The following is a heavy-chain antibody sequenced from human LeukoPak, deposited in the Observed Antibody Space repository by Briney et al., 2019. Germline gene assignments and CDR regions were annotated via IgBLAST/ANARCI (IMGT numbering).Heavy chain of an antibody. CDR3: ARWYCSGGTCFHLDD. Sequence: ETLSLTCTVSSGSISTYYWSWIRQPPGKGLEWIGYIFSSVCAAYNPSLRSRVTASIDTSKNQFSLKLSSVTAADTAVYYCARWYCSGGTCFHLDDWGQGTLVTVSS. CDR1: SGSISTYY. CDR2: IFSSVCA. J-gene: IGHJ4*02. V-gene: IGHV4-59*08. D-gene: IGHD2-15*01.